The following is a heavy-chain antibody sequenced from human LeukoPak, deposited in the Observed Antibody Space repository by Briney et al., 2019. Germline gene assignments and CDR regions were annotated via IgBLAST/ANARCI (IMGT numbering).Heavy chain of an antibody. CDR3: ARGSMAAAGTFRENWFDP. V-gene: IGHV3-30*04. CDR1: GFTFSSYA. Sequence: GRSLRLSCAASGFTFSSYAMHWVRQAPGKGLEWVAVISYDGSNKYYADSVKGRFTISGDNSKNTLYLQMNSLRAEDTAVYYCARGSMAAAGTFRENWFDPWGQGTQVTVSS. CDR2: ISYDGSNK. D-gene: IGHD6-13*01. J-gene: IGHJ5*02.